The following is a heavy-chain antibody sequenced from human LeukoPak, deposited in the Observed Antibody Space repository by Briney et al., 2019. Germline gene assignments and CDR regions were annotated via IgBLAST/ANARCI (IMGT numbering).Heavy chain of an antibody. D-gene: IGHD3-9*01. CDR3: ARVGSYDILTGRYYYYMDV. Sequence: ASETLSLTCTVSGGSISSYYWSWIRQPPGKGLEWIGYIYYSGSTNHNPSLKSRVTISVDTSKNQFSLKLSSVTAADTAVYYCARVGSYDILTGRYYYYMDVWGKGTTVTVSS. CDR2: IYYSGST. V-gene: IGHV4-59*01. CDR1: GGSISSYY. J-gene: IGHJ6*03.